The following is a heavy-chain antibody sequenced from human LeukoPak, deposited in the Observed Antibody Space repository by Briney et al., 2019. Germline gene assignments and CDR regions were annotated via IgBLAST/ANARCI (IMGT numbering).Heavy chain of an antibody. D-gene: IGHD4-23*01. CDR3: ARAITYGGKPALGY. CDR2: IYPGDSDT. V-gene: IGHV5-51*01. CDR1: GYNFSNYW. Sequence: GESLKISCQGFGYNFSNYWIAWVRQMPGKGLEWMGIIYPGDSDTRYSPSFQGQVTISADKSISTAYLQWSSLKASDTAMYYCARAITYGGKPALGYRGQGTLVTVSS. J-gene: IGHJ4*02.